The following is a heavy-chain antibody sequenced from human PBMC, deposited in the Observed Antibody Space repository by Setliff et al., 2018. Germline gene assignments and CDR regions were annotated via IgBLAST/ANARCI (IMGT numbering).Heavy chain of an antibody. V-gene: IGHV4-59*08. CDR2: IYYSGSA. J-gene: IGHJ2*01. CDR1: GGSISSYY. Sequence: SETLSLTCTVSGGSISSYYWSWIRQPPGKGLGWIGYIYYSGSADYNPSLKSRVTISVDTSKNQFSLKLNSVTAADTAVYYCARGIEYYYESSGFYYASTYWYFDLWGRGTLVTVSS. CDR3: ARGIEYYYESSGFYYASTYWYFDL. D-gene: IGHD3-22*01.